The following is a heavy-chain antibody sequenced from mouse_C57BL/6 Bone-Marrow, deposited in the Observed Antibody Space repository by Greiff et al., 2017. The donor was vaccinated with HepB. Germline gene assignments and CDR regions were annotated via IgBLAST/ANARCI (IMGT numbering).Heavy chain of an antibody. D-gene: IGHD2-4*01. Sequence: QVQLKESGPELVKPGASVKISCKASGYAFSSSWMNWVKQRPGKGLEWIGRIYPGDGDTNYNVKFKGKATLTADKSSSTAYMQRSSLTSEDSAVYFCAREGDYVFLAYWGQGTLVTVSA. CDR2: IYPGDGDT. CDR1: GYAFSSSW. CDR3: AREGDYVFLAY. J-gene: IGHJ3*01. V-gene: IGHV1-82*01.